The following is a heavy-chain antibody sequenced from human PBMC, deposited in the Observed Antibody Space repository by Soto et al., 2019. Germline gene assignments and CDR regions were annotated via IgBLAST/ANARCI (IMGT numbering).Heavy chain of an antibody. CDR1: GFTFSSYG. J-gene: IGHJ2*01. V-gene: IGHV3-33*01. CDR3: ARDPRTVVTDWYFDL. CDR2: IWYDGSNK. D-gene: IGHD2-15*01. Sequence: QVQLVESGGGVVQPGRSLRLSCAASGFTFSSYGMHWVRQAPGKGLEWVAVIWYDGSNKYYADSVKGRFTISGDNSKNTLYLQMNSLRAEDTAVYYCARDPRTVVTDWYFDLWGRGTLVTVSS.